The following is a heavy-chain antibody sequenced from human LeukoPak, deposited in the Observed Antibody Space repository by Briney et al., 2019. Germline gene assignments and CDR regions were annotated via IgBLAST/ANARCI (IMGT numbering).Heavy chain of an antibody. CDR2: IIPIFGTT. CDR3: ARDRCSSTSCYVLFDY. Sequence: GSSVKVSCKASGGTFSSYAISWVRQAPGQGLEWMGGIIPIFGTTNYAQKFQGRVTITADESTSTAYMELSSLRSEDTAVYYCARDRCSSTSCYVLFDYWGQGTLVTVSS. CDR1: GGTFSSYA. D-gene: IGHD2-2*01. V-gene: IGHV1-69*01. J-gene: IGHJ4*02.